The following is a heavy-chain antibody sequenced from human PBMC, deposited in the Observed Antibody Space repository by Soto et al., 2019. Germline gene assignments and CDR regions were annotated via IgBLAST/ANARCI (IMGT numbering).Heavy chain of an antibody. V-gene: IGHV1-3*01. CDR2: INAGNGNT. CDR3: VILDFDY. J-gene: IGHJ4*02. CDR1: GYTFTSYA. Sequence: QVQLVQSGAEVKNPGASVKVSCKASGYTFTSYALPSVRQAPGQSLEWRGWINAGNGNTKYSHQFQGRVTITRDTSSSTAYMEMSSLRSEDTAMDYGVILDFDYWGQGTLVTVSS.